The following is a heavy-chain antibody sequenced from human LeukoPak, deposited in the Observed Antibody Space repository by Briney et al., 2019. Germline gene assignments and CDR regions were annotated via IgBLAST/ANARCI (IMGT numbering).Heavy chain of an antibody. D-gene: IGHD6-19*01. J-gene: IGHJ5*02. Sequence: GGSLRLSCAASGFTFSSYAMSWVRQAPGKGLEWVSAIGGTGVSTYYADSVKGRFTISRDNAKDSPFLQLNSLRAEDAAMYYCARVEAVAGNWGGLDPWGQGTLVTVSS. CDR2: IGGTGVST. V-gene: IGHV3-23*01. CDR1: GFTFSSYA. CDR3: ARVEAVAGNWGGLDP.